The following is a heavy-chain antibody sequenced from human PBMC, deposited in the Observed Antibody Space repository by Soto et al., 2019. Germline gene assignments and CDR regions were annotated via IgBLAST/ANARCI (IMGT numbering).Heavy chain of an antibody. V-gene: IGHV1-69*13. CDR3: ARRGLMGDYYYYGMDV. CDR1: GGTFSSYA. CDR2: IISIFGTA. Sequence: SVKVSCKASGGTFSSYAISWVRQAPGQGLEWMGGIISIFGTANYAQKFQGRVTITADESTSTAYMELSSLRSEDTAVYYCARRGLMGDYYYYGMDVWGQGTTVTVSS. D-gene: IGHD1-26*01. J-gene: IGHJ6*02.